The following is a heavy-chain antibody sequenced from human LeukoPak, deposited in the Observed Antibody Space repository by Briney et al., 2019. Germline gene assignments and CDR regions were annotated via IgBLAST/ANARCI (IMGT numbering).Heavy chain of an antibody. D-gene: IGHD2-2*01. Sequence: ASVKVSCKASGYTFTSYDINWVRQATGQGLEWMGWMNPNSGNTGYAQKFQGRVTITADESTSTAYMELSSLRSEDTAVYYCARVQDIVVVPAAKGPPLYYYYYMDVWGKGTTVTVSS. CDR3: ARVQDIVVVPAAKGPPLYYYYYMDV. J-gene: IGHJ6*03. V-gene: IGHV1-8*03. CDR2: MNPNSGNT. CDR1: GYTFTSYD.